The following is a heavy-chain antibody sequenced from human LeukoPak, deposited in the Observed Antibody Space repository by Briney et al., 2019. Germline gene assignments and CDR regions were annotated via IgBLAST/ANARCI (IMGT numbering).Heavy chain of an antibody. CDR2: ITDSRADT. D-gene: IGHD3-10*01. Sequence: HPGGSLRLSCAASGLSFSNNPMSWARQAPGKGLEWVSAITDSRADTFYADSVKGRFSISRDNSKNTLYLQMNSLRAEDTAIYYCAKDGYGSGSYSQYFDYWGQGTLVTVSS. CDR3: AKDGYGSGSYSQYFDY. CDR1: GLSFSNNP. J-gene: IGHJ4*02. V-gene: IGHV3-23*01.